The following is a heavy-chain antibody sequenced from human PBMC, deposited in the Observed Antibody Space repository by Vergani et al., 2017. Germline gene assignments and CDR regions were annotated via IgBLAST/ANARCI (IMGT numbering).Heavy chain of an antibody. J-gene: IGHJ5*02. D-gene: IGHD3-3*01. CDR2: SNPNSGST. Sequence: QVQLVQSGAEVKKPGASVKVSCKASGYTFTGYYMHWVRQGPGQGLEWMGWSNPNSGSTNYAQKSKGRVTMTRDTSISTAFMELSRLSSDDATVYYCATDNFWSGYYTGATNLFGPWGQGTLVTVSS. V-gene: IGHV1-2*02. CDR1: GYTFTGYY. CDR3: ATDNFWSGYYTGATNLFGP.